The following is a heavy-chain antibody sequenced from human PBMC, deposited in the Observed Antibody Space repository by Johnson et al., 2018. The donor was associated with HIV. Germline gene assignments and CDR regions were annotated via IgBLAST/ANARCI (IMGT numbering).Heavy chain of an antibody. CDR1: GFTFSSYG. Sequence: QVQLVESGGGLVQPGGSLRLSCAASGFTFSSYGMHWVRQTPGKGLAWVAFTRFDGSKKYYAESVKGRFPISRDNSTTTLSLQMNSLASEDTAVYYHAKNRDYGDGDGFDMWGQGTMVTVSS. CDR2: TRFDGSKK. CDR3: AKNRDYGDGDGFDM. V-gene: IGHV3-30*02. J-gene: IGHJ3*02. D-gene: IGHD4-17*01.